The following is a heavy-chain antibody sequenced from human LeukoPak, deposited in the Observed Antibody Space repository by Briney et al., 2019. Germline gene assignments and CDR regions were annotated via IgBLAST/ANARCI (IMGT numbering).Heavy chain of an antibody. CDR3: ARARDYDILTGYYKGPIDY. Sequence: SETLSLTCNVSGVSISSSSYYWGWIRQPPGKGLEWIGSIYSSGSTYYNSSLKSRVTISIDTSKNQVSLKLSSVTAADTAVYYCARARDYDILTGYYKGPIDYRGQGTLVTVSS. D-gene: IGHD3-9*01. CDR1: GVSISSSSYY. V-gene: IGHV4-39*07. J-gene: IGHJ4*02. CDR2: IYSSGST.